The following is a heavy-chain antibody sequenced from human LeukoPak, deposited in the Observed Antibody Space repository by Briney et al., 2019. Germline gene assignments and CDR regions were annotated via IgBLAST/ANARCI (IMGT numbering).Heavy chain of an antibody. CDR2: ISSTSTYI. Sequence: KPGGSLRLSCAASGFTFSSYSMNWVRQAPGKGLEWVSSISSTSTYIYYADSLKGRFTISRDNAKNSLNLQMNSLRAEDTAVYYCARDRAAAARQPVDYWGQGTLVTVSS. CDR1: GFTFSSYS. V-gene: IGHV3-21*01. J-gene: IGHJ4*02. D-gene: IGHD6-13*01. CDR3: ARDRAAAARQPVDY.